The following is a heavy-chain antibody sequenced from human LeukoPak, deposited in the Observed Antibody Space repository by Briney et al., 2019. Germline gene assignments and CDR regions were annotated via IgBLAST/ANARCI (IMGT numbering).Heavy chain of an antibody. Sequence: GGSLRLSCAASGFTVSSKYMSWVRQAPGKGLEWVSIIYSDGSTYYADPVKGRFTISRDNSKNTLYLQMNSLRAEDTAVYYCARGREYASIAARPVGQYYYYYMDVWGKGTTVTVSS. D-gene: IGHD6-6*01. CDR1: GFTVSSKY. J-gene: IGHJ6*03. CDR2: IYSDGST. CDR3: ARGREYASIAARPVGQYYYYYMDV. V-gene: IGHV3-53*01.